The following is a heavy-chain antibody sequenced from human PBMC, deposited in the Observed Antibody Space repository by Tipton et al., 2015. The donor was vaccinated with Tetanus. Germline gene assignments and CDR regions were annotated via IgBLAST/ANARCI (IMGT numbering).Heavy chain of an antibody. Sequence: LSLTCAASGFNFSNYWMHWVRQAPGKGLMWVSRINNDGNRTTYAASVKGRFTISRNNAENTVYLQMNSLRAEDTAVYYCARAHVVAGTGGFAPWGQGTLVTVSS. CDR3: ARAHVVAGTGGFAP. CDR1: GFNFSNYW. CDR2: INNDGNRT. J-gene: IGHJ5*02. V-gene: IGHV3-74*03. D-gene: IGHD6-19*01.